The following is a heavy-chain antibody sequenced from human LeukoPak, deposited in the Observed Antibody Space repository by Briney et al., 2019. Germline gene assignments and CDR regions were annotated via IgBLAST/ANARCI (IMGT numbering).Heavy chain of an antibody. CDR2: ISWNSGRI. V-gene: IGHV3-9*01. Sequence: GGSLRLSCAASGFTFDDYAMHWVRQAPGKGLEWVSGISWNSGRIGYADSVKGRFTISRDNAKNSQYLQMNNLRAEDTALYYCAKAPAYYYDSSGPFDYWGQGTLVTVSS. J-gene: IGHJ4*02. CDR3: AKAPAYYYDSSGPFDY. CDR1: GFTFDDYA. D-gene: IGHD3-22*01.